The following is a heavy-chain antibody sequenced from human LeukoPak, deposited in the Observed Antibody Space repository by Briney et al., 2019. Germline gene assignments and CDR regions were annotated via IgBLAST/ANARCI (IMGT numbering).Heavy chain of an antibody. V-gene: IGHV3-7*01. CDR1: GFTFSAYW. CDR3: ARGYRHRGTVGAY. D-gene: IGHD4-23*01. J-gene: IGHJ4*02. CDR2: IKQDGSDK. Sequence: GGSLRLSCAASGFTFSAYWMSWVRQAPGKGLEWVANIKQDGSDKYYVDSVKGRFTISRDNAKKSLYLHMNGLRAEDTALYFCARGYRHRGTVGAYWGQGTLVTVSS.